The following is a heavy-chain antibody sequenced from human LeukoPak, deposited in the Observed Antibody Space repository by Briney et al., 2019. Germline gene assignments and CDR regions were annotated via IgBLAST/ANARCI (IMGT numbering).Heavy chain of an antibody. Sequence: SETLSLTCAVYGGSFSGYYWSWIRQPPGKGLEWIGEINHSGSTNYIPSLKSRVTISVDTSKNQFSLKLSSVTAADTAVYYCAGGPTIAAAGTPSYYYGMDVWGQGTTVTVSS. V-gene: IGHV4-34*01. CDR1: GGSFSGYY. J-gene: IGHJ6*02. CDR2: INHSGST. D-gene: IGHD6-13*01. CDR3: AGGPTIAAAGTPSYYYGMDV.